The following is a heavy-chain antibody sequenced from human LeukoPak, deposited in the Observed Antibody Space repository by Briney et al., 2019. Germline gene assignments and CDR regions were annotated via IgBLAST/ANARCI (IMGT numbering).Heavy chain of an antibody. D-gene: IGHD3-10*01. CDR1: GGSVSSGSYY. J-gene: IGHJ4*02. CDR2: IYYSGST. Sequence: SETLSLTCTVSGGSVSSGSYYWSWIRQPPGKGLEWTGYIYYSGSTNYNPSLKSRVTISVDTSKNQFSLKLSSVTAADTAVYYCARSPVLSPYYYGSGSYYGALDYWGQGTLVTVSS. CDR3: ARSPVLSPYYYGSGSYYGALDY. V-gene: IGHV4-61*01.